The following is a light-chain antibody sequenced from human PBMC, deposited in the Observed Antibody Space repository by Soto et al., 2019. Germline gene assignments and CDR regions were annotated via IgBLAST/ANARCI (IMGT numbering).Light chain of an antibody. J-gene: IGKJ1*01. Sequence: EIVLTQSPDTLSLSPGERATLSCRASQSVSSDYLVWYQQKPGLPPRLLIYGASRRATGIPARFSGSGSGTDFTLTISSLEPEDFAVYYCHQRSDWPRTFGQGTKVDIK. V-gene: IGKV3D-20*02. CDR3: HQRSDWPRT. CDR1: QSVSSDY. CDR2: GAS.